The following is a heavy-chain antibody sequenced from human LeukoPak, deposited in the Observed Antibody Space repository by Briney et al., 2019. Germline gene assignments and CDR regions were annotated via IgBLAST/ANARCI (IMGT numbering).Heavy chain of an antibody. CDR3: ARVSSLRYGSGSYYSDY. CDR2: INPNSGGT. J-gene: IGHJ4*02. D-gene: IGHD3-10*01. Sequence: ASVTVSFKASGYTFTVYYMHWVRQAPGQGLEWMGWINPNSGGTNYAQKFQGRVTMTRDTSISTAYMELSRLRSDDTAVYYCARVSSLRYGSGSYYSDYWGQGTLVTVSS. V-gene: IGHV1-2*02. CDR1: GYTFTVYY.